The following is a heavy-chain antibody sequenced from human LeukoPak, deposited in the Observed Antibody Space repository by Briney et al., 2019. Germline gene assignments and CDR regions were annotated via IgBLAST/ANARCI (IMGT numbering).Heavy chain of an antibody. Sequence: ASVKVSCKASGYTFTSYHMHWVRQAPGQGLEWMGIINPSDDVTVYAQKFQGRVTMTRDTSTSTVYMDLNSLKSEDMAVYYCARERSGGHFDFWGQGTLVTVSS. CDR3: ARERSGGHFDF. CDR1: GYTFTSYH. V-gene: IGHV1-46*01. CDR2: INPSDDVT. J-gene: IGHJ4*02. D-gene: IGHD2-15*01.